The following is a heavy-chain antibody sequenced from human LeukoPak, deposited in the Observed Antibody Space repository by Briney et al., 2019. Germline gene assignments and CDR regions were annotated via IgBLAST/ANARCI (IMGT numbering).Heavy chain of an antibody. CDR2: IWYDGSNK. D-gene: IGHD3-22*01. CDR3: VRELPPVVQYYFDY. Sequence: GGSLRVSCAASGFTFSDYGMHWVRQAPGKGLEWVAVIWYDGSNKYYADSVKGRFTISRDNSRNTLYLQMNSLRAEDTAVYYCVRELPPVVQYYFDYWGPGNLVSVSS. V-gene: IGHV3-33*01. CDR1: GFTFSDYG. J-gene: IGHJ4*02.